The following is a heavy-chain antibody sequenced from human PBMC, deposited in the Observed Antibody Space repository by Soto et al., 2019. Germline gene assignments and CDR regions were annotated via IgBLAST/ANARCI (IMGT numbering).Heavy chain of an antibody. CDR3: ARDQDSGYDLEERFDY. D-gene: IGHD5-12*01. Sequence: ASVKVSCKASGGTFSSYTISWVRQAPGQGLEWMGRIIPILGIANYAQKFQGRVTITADKSTSTAYMELSSLRSEDTAVYYCARDQDSGYDLEERFDYWGQGTLVTSPQ. CDR1: GGTFSSYT. CDR2: IIPILGIA. J-gene: IGHJ4*02. V-gene: IGHV1-69*04.